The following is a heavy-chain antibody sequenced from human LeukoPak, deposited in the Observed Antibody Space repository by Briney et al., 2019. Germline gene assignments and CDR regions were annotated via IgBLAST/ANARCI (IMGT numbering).Heavy chain of an antibody. Sequence: SETLSLTCAVSGYSISSGYYWGWIRQPPGKGVEWIGSIYHSGSTYYNPSLKSRVTISVDTSKNQFSLKLSSVTAADTAVYYCARHCSSTSCYYFDYWGQGTLVTVSS. V-gene: IGHV4-38-2*01. CDR2: IYHSGST. J-gene: IGHJ4*02. CDR1: GYSISSGYY. CDR3: ARHCSSTSCYYFDY. D-gene: IGHD2-2*01.